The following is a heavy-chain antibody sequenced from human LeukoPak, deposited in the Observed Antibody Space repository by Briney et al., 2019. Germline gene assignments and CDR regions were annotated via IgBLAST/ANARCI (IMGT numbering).Heavy chain of an antibody. V-gene: IGHV4-39*01. D-gene: IGHD3-16*01. CDR1: GGSISSYY. CDR3: AGGSYYYMNV. Sequence: NPSETLSLTCIVSGGSISSYYWGWIRQPPGKGLEWIGSIYYSGSTYYNPSLKSRVTISVDTSKNQFSLKLSSVTAADTAVYYCAGGSYYYMNVWGKGTTVTISS. CDR2: IYYSGST. J-gene: IGHJ6*03.